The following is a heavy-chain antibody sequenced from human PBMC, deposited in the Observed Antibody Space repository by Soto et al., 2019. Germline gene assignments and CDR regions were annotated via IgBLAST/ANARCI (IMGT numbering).Heavy chain of an antibody. CDR1: GFTFSSYG. Sequence: PGGSLRLSCAASGFTFSSYGIHWVRQAPGKGLEWVAVISYDGSNKYYSDSVKGRFTISRDNSKSTLYLQMNGLRAEDTAIYYCAKIVGPTDKDDYWGQGALVTVSS. J-gene: IGHJ4*02. V-gene: IGHV3-30*18. D-gene: IGHD1-26*01. CDR2: ISYDGSNK. CDR3: AKIVGPTDKDDY.